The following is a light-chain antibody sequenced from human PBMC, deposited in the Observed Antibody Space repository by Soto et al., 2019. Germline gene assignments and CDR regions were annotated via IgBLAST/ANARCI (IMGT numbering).Light chain of an antibody. J-gene: IGLJ3*02. CDR1: TSDLGDYKY. Sequence: QSALTQPASVSGSPGQSITISCTGTTSDLGDYKYISWYQQHPGKVPKLIIYEVTNRPSGVSNRFSGSKSGNTASLTISGLQAEDEADYYCSLYTISRVFDGGTKLTVL. CDR2: EVT. V-gene: IGLV2-14*01. CDR3: SLYTISRV.